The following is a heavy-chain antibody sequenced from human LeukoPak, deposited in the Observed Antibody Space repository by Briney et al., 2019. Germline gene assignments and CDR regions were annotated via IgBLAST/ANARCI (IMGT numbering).Heavy chain of an antibody. CDR1: GYTFTGYY. CDR3: AREVEATVGATYYFDY. Sequence: ASVKVSCKASGYTFTGYYMHWVRQAPGQGLEWMGWINPNSGGTNYAQKFQGRVTMTRDTSISTAYMELSRLRSDDTAVYYCAREVEATVGATYYFDYWGQGTLVTVSS. CDR2: INPNSGGT. J-gene: IGHJ4*02. D-gene: IGHD1-26*01. V-gene: IGHV1-2*02.